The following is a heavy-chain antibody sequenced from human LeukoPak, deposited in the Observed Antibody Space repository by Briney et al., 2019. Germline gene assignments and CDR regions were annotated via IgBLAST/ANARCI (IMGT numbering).Heavy chain of an antibody. D-gene: IGHD3-16*01. Sequence: GGSLRLSCAASGFTLSSYGMHWVRQAPGKGLEWVAVISYDGSNKYYADSVKGRFTTSRDNSKNTLYLQMNSLRAEDTAVYYCARAYMITFGGDYWGQGTLVTVSS. J-gene: IGHJ4*02. V-gene: IGHV3-30*03. CDR2: ISYDGSNK. CDR3: ARAYMITFGGDY. CDR1: GFTLSSYG.